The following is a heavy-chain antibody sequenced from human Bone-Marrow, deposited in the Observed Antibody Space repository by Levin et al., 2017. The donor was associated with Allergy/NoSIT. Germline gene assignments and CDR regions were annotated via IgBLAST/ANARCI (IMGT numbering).Heavy chain of an antibody. Sequence: GESLKISCAASGFIFTSHWMMWVRQAPGKGLEWLANINEDGSETYYVDSVKGRFIVSRDNAANSLFLEVNNLTVDDTAVYFCLSGPMDVWGQGTTVIVSS. CDR1: GFIFTSHW. CDR3: LSGPMDV. V-gene: IGHV3-7*01. J-gene: IGHJ6*02. CDR2: INEDGSET. D-gene: IGHD2/OR15-2a*01.